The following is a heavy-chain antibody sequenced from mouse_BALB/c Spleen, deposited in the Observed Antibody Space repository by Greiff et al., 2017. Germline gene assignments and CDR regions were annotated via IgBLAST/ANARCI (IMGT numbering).Heavy chain of an antibody. CDR1: GFNIKDTY. CDR2: IDPANGNT. CDR3: ARGGSLYAMDY. J-gene: IGHJ4*01. V-gene: IGHV14-3*02. Sequence: EVQLHQSGAELVKPGASVKLSCTASGFNIKDTYMHWVKQRPEQGLEWIGRIDPANGNTKYDPKFQGKATITAETSSNTAYLQLSSLTSEDTAVYYCARGGSLYAMDYWGQGTSVTVSS.